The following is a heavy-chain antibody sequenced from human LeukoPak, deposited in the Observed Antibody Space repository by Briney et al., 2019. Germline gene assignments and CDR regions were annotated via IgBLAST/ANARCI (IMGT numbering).Heavy chain of an antibody. D-gene: IGHD6-19*01. CDR1: GGTFSSYA. Sequence: ASVKVSCKASGGTFSSYAISWVRQAPGQGLEWMGGIIPIFGTANYAQKFQGRVTITADESTSTAYMELSSLRSEDTAVYYCAKDSSITYSSGWYYFDYWGQGTLVTVSS. CDR2: IIPIFGTA. CDR3: AKDSSITYSSGWYYFDY. J-gene: IGHJ4*02. V-gene: IGHV1-69*13.